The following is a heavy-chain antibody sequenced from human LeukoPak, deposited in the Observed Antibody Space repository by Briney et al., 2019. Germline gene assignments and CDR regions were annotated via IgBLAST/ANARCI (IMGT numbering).Heavy chain of an antibody. CDR3: ASYYDILTGYFPWAFDI. Sequence: SQTLSLTCAISGDSVSGNSAAWNWIRQSPSRGLEWLGRTYYRSKWYNDYAVSVKSRITINPDTSKNQFSLQLNSVTPEDTAVYYCASYYDILTGYFPWAFDIWGQGTMVTVSS. V-gene: IGHV6-1*01. J-gene: IGHJ3*02. D-gene: IGHD3-9*01. CDR2: TYYRSKWYN. CDR1: GDSVSGNSAA.